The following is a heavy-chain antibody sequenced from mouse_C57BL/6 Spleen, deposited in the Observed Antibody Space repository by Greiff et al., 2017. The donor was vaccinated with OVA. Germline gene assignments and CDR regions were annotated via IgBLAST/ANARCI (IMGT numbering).Heavy chain of an antibody. J-gene: IGHJ2*01. CDR2: ISSGGSYT. CDR3: ARGEGFDY. V-gene: IGHV5-6*02. Sequence: EVKLVESGGDLVKPGGSLKLSCAASGFTFSSYGMSWVRQTPDKRLEWVATISSGGSYTYYPDSVKGRFTISRDNAKNTLYLQMSSLKSEDTAMYYCARGEGFDYWGQGTTLTVSS. CDR1: GFTFSSYG.